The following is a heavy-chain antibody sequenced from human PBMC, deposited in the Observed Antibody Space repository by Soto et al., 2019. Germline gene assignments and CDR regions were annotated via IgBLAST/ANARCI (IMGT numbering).Heavy chain of an antibody. CDR2: IHSSGGNT. V-gene: IGHV3-23*01. CDR1: GFTFSSYA. CDR3: AKSGRRPFSGDY. D-gene: IGHD3-10*01. J-gene: IGHJ4*02. Sequence: PGGSLRLSCAASGFTFSSYAMSWVRQAPGKGLEWVSTIHSSGGNTYYADSVKGRFTISRDNSKNTLYLNMNSLRAEDAAVYYCAKSGRRPFSGDYWGQGTLVTVPS.